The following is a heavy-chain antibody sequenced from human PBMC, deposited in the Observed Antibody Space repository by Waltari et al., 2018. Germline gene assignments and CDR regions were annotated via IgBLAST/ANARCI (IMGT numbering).Heavy chain of an antibody. CDR1: GGAASSGSYY. J-gene: IGHJ4*02. Sequence: QVQLQESGPGLVKPSETLSLTCTVSGGAASSGSYYWRWIRQPPGKGLEWIGYIYYSGSTNYNPSLKSRVTISVDTSKNQFSLKLSSVTAADTAVYYCARSWGSTKHDYWGQGTLVTVSS. CDR2: IYYSGST. D-gene: IGHD2-2*01. CDR3: ARSWGSTKHDY. V-gene: IGHV4-61*01.